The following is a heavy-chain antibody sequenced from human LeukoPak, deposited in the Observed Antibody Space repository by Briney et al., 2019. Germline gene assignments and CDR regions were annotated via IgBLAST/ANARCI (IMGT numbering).Heavy chain of an antibody. J-gene: IGHJ4*02. CDR1: GFTVSSNY. CDR3: ARGVVRGVILRTYYFDY. Sequence: GGSLRLSCATSGFTVSSNYMSWVRQAPGKGLEWVSVIYSGGSTYYADSVKGRFTISRHNSKNTLYLQMNSLRAEDTAVYYCARGVVRGVILRTYYFDYWGQGTLVTVSS. D-gene: IGHD3-10*01. CDR2: IYSGGST. V-gene: IGHV3-53*04.